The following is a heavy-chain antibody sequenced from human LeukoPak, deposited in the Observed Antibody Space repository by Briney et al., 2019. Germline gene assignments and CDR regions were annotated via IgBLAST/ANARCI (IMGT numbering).Heavy chain of an antibody. CDR3: ARYYSSSTTCYNFDF. V-gene: IGHV4-59*11. Sequence: SETLSLTCTVSGGSISSHYLSWIRQPPGKGLEWIGYIYYTGSTTYNPSLKSRVTMSVDTSKNQFSLKLSSVTAADTAVYYCARYYSSSTTCYNFDFWGQGTLVTVSS. CDR2: IYYTGST. J-gene: IGHJ4*02. D-gene: IGHD2-2*02. CDR1: GGSISSHY.